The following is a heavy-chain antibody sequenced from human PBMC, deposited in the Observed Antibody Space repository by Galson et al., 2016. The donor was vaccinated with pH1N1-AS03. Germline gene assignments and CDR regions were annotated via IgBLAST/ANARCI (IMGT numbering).Heavy chain of an antibody. J-gene: IGHJ4*02. V-gene: IGHV3-30*01. CDR1: GFTFSNYA. CDR2: ISYDGSYE. D-gene: IGHD1-7*01. CDR3: AGANYQYYFDC. Sequence: SLRLSCAASGFTFSNYAMHWVRQAPGQGLEWVAIISYDGSYEYCADSVRGRFTISRDDSKNTLFLQMNSLRPDDTALYYCAGANYQYYFDCWGQGTLVTVSS.